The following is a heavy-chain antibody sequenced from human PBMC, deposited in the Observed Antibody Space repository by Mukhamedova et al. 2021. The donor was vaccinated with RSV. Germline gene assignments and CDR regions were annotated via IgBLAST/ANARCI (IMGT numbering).Heavy chain of an antibody. CDR3: ARDQEGGYYYGMDV. V-gene: IGHV1-46*01. CDR2: INPSGGST. D-gene: IGHD1-26*01. Sequence: GQAPGQGLEWMGIINPSGGSTSYAQKFQGRVTMTRDTSTSTVYMELSSLRSEDTAVYYCARDQEGGYYYGMDVWGQGTTVTVSS. J-gene: IGHJ6*02.